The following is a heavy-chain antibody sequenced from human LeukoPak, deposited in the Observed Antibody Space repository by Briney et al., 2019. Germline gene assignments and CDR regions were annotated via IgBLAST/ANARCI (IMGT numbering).Heavy chain of an antibody. V-gene: IGHV1-18*01. CDR1: GYTFTSYG. J-gene: IGHJ4*02. CDR2: ISAYNGNT. CDR3: ASSLMRTYYYDSSGFGRFDY. D-gene: IGHD3-22*01. Sequence: ASVKVSCKASGYTFTSYGISWVRQAPGQGLEWMGWISAYNGNTNYAQKLQGRVTMTTDTSTSTAYMELSSLRSEDTAVYYCASSLMRTYYYDSSGFGRFDYWGQGTLVTVSS.